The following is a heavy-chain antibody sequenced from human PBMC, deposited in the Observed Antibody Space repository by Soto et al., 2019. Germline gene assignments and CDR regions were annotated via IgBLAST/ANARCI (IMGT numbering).Heavy chain of an antibody. J-gene: IGHJ5*02. CDR3: AKDPSPLYCSSTSFPHP. D-gene: IGHD2-2*01. CDR1: GFTFSSYA. V-gene: IGHV3-23*01. Sequence: GGSLRLSCAASGFTFSSYAMSWVRQAPGKGLEWVSAISGSGGSTYYADSVKGRFTISRDNSKNTLYLQMNSLRAEDTAVYYCAKDPSPLYCSSTSFPHPWGQGSLVTVSS. CDR2: ISGSGGST.